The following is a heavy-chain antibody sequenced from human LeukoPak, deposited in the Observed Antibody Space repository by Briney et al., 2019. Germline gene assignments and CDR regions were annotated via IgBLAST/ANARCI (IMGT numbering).Heavy chain of an antibody. CDR3: ARLLGRRDGYNWNFDY. V-gene: IGHV4-59*08. CDR2: IYYSGST. CDR1: GGSISSYY. J-gene: IGHJ4*02. D-gene: IGHD5-24*01. Sequence: RSSETLSLTCTVSGGSISSYYWSWIRQPPGKGLEWIGYIYYSGSTNYNPSLKSRVTISVDTSKNQFSLKLSSVTAADTAVYYCARLLGRRDGYNWNFDYWGQGTLVTVSS.